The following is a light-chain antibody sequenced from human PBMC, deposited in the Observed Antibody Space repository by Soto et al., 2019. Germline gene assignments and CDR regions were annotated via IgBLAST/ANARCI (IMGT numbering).Light chain of an antibody. Sequence: QSALTQPASVSGSPGQSITISCTGTSSDVGTYKYVSWYQQHPGKAPKLMIYEVSNRPSGVSSRVSGSKSGNTASLTISGLQAEDEADYFCSSYTITSTVVFGGGTKLTV. J-gene: IGLJ2*01. V-gene: IGLV2-14*01. CDR1: SSDVGTYKY. CDR3: SSYTITSTVV. CDR2: EVS.